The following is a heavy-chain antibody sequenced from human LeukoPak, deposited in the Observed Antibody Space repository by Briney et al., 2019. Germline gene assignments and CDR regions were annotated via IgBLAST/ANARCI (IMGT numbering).Heavy chain of an antibody. D-gene: IGHD2-2*01. CDR1: GYSFTSYW. CDR3: ARSTAPIVVVPAAPLDY. Sequence: GESLRISCKGSGYSFTSYWISWVRQMPGKGLGWMGRIDPSDSYTNYSPSFQGHVTISADKSISTAYLQWSSLKASDTAMYYCARSTAPIVVVPAAPLDYWGQGTLVTVSS. CDR2: IDPSDSYT. V-gene: IGHV5-10-1*01. J-gene: IGHJ4*02.